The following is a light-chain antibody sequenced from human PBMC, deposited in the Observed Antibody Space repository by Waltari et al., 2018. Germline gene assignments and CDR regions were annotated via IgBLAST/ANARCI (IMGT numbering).Light chain of an antibody. J-gene: IGLJ3*02. CDR2: DVN. Sequence: QSALAQPASVSASPGQSITISCTGTGSDVGTYNYVAWYQQHPGKAPKLILYDVNSRPSGVSHRFSGSKAGYRASLTISRLQSEDEADYYCSSYTSRSTWVFGGGTKLTVL. V-gene: IGLV2-14*03. CDR1: GSDVGTYNY. CDR3: SSYTSRSTWV.